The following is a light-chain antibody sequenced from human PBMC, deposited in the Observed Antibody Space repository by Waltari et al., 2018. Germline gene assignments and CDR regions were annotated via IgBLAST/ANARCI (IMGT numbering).Light chain of an antibody. CDR1: ISDVGGYNY. V-gene: IGLV2-14*01. J-gene: IGLJ2*01. CDR2: DVS. CDR3: ASYTSHSHVV. Sequence: QSALTQPASVSGSPGQSITISCTGTISDVGGYNYVSWYQQHPGKVPKLMIFDVSNRPSGVSNRFSGSKSGNTASLTISGLQAEDEADYYCASYTSHSHVVFGGGTKLTVL.